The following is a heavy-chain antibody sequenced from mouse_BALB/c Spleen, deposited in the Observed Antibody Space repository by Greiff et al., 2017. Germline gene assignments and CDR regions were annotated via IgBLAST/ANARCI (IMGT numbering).Heavy chain of an antibody. Sequence: VKLMESGPELVKPGASVKISCKASGYAFSSSWMNWVKQRPGQGLEWIGRIYPGDGDTNYNGKFKGKATLTADKSSSTAYMQLSSLTSVDSAVYFCARKDSFAYWGQGTLVTVSA. V-gene: IGHV1-82*01. CDR2: IYPGDGDT. CDR1: GYAFSSSW. J-gene: IGHJ3*01. CDR3: ARKDSFAY.